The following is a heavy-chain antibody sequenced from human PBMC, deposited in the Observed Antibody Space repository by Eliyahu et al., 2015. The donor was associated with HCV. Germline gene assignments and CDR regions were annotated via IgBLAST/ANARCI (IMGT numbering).Heavy chain of an antibody. J-gene: IGHJ5*02. V-gene: IGHV4-31*03. D-gene: IGHD3-10*01. CDR1: GGSXSXGGYY. Sequence: QVQLQESGPGLVKPSQTLSLTXTVSGGSXSXGGYYWSWIRQHPGKGLEWIGYIYYSGSTYYNPSLKSRLTISVDTSKNQFSLKLSSVTAADTAVYYCARGASSGSYYPFDPWGQGTLVTVSS. CDR3: ARGASSGSYYPFDP. CDR2: IYYSGST.